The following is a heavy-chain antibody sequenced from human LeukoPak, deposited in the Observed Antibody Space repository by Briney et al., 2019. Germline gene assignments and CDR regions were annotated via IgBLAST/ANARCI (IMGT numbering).Heavy chain of an antibody. Sequence: AGGSLRLSCAASGFTFSSYGMTWVRQAPGKGLEWVSVISGAGRTTYYADSVRGRFTISRDNSKNTLYLQMDSLRAEDTAVYFCAKRSGGPSPFDYWGQVTLVTVSS. D-gene: IGHD3-3*01. CDR2: ISGAGRTT. V-gene: IGHV3-23*01. CDR1: GFTFSSYG. J-gene: IGHJ4*02. CDR3: AKRSGGPSPFDY.